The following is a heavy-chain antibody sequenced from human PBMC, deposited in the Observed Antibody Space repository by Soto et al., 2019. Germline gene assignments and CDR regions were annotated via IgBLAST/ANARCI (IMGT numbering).Heavy chain of an antibody. CDR3: AREGVGHDYGESFDY. V-gene: IGHV3-21*02. CDR1: GFTFSTYI. CDR2: IDGSSRYI. Sequence: EVQLVESGGGLVKPGGSLRLSCAASGFTFSTYIMNWVRQAPGRGLEWVSSIDGSSRYIYYGDSVKGRFTVSRDNAKNSLSLQINSLRDEDTAVYYCAREGVGHDYGESFDYWGQGTLVTVSS. D-gene: IGHD4-17*01. J-gene: IGHJ4*02.